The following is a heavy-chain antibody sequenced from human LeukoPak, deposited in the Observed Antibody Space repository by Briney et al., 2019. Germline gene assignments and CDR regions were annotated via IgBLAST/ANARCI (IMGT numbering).Heavy chain of an antibody. CDR2: INWNGGST. Sequence: GGSLRLSCAASGFTFDDYGMSWVRRAPGKGLEWVSDINWNGGSTGYADSVKGRFTISRDNAKNSLYLQMNSLRAEDTALYYCARDGASGWYYFDYWGQGTLVTVSS. CDR3: ARDGASGWYYFDY. D-gene: IGHD6-19*01. V-gene: IGHV3-20*04. CDR1: GFTFDDYG. J-gene: IGHJ4*02.